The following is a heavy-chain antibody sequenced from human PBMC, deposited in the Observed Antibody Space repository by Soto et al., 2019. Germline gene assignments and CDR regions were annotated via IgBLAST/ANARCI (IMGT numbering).Heavy chain of an antibody. CDR1: GFTFSSYW. Sequence: EVQLVESGGGLVQPGGSLRLSCAASGFTFSSYWMHWVRQAPGKGLVWVSRINSDGSSTSYADSVKGRFTISRDNAKNTLYLQMNSLRAEDTAVYYCSRRTMDGFYYYYMDVWGNGTTVTVSS. J-gene: IGHJ6*03. D-gene: IGHD3-10*01. CDR3: SRRTMDGFYYYYMDV. CDR2: INSDGSST. V-gene: IGHV3-74*01.